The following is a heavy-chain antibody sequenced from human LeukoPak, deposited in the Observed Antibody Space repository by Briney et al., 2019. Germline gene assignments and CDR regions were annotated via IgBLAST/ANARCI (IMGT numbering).Heavy chain of an antibody. CDR2: IYPGDSGT. V-gene: IGHV5-51*01. CDR1: GYSFTSYW. Sequence: GESLKISCKGSGYSFTSYWIGWVRQMPGKGLEWMGIIYPGDSGTRYSPSFQGQVTISADKSISTAYLQWSSLKASDTAMYYCARHFTQWLALDAFDIWGQGTMVTVSS. J-gene: IGHJ3*02. CDR3: ARHFTQWLALDAFDI. D-gene: IGHD6-19*01.